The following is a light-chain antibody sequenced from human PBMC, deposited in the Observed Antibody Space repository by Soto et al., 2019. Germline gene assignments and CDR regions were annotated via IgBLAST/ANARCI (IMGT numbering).Light chain of an antibody. CDR3: QQYGSSGT. V-gene: IGKV3-20*01. Sequence: EKVMTLSPATLSVSQRERATLSCRASQSVSSNLAWYQQKPGQAPRLLIYGASNRATGIPDRFSGSGSGTDFTLTISRLEPEDFAVYYCQQYGSSGTFGQGTKVDIK. CDR2: GAS. J-gene: IGKJ1*01. CDR1: QSVSSN.